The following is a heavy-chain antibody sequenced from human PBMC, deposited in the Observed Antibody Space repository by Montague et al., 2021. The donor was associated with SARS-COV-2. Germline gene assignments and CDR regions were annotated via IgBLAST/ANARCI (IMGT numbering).Heavy chain of an antibody. CDR1: GFTFSSYW. D-gene: IGHD3-10*01. V-gene: IGHV3-7*03. J-gene: IGHJ6*02. CDR2: IKPDGGEK. Sequence: SLRLSCAASGFTFSSYWMSWVRQTPGKGLEWVANIKPDGGEKHYVDSVKGRFTISRDNAKNSLNLQMDSLRAEDTALYYCARDTSSTVRGVTTYYTYYGMDVWGQGTAVTVSS. CDR3: ARDTSSTVRGVTTYYTYYGMDV.